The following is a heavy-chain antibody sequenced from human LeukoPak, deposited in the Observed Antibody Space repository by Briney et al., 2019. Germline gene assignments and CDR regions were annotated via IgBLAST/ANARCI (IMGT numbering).Heavy chain of an antibody. CDR3: ARDSARIKWELDLYDAFDI. CDR2: IYYSGST. V-gene: IGHV4-39*07. D-gene: IGHD1-26*01. CDR1: GGSISSSSYY. Sequence: SETLSLTCTVSGGSISSSSYYWGWIRQPPGKGLEWIGSIYYSGSTYYNPSLKSRVTISVDTSKNQFSLKLSSVTAADTAVYYCARDSARIKWELDLYDAFDIWGQGTMVTVSS. J-gene: IGHJ3*02.